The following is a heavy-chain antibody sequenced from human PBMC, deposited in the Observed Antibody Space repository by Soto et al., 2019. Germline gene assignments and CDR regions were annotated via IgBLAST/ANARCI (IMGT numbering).Heavy chain of an antibody. CDR2: INHSGST. CDR3: ARGRTVTVEYYYGMDV. J-gene: IGHJ6*02. CDR1: GGSFSGYY. V-gene: IGHV4-34*01. Sequence: LSLTCAVYGGSFSGYYWSWIRQPPGKGLEWIGEINHSGSTNYNPSFKSRVTISVDTSKNQFSLKLSSVTAADTAVYYCARGRTVTVEYYYGMDVWGQGTTVTVSS. D-gene: IGHD4-17*01.